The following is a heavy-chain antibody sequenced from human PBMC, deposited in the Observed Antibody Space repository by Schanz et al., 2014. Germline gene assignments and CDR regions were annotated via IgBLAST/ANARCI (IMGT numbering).Heavy chain of an antibody. CDR1: GYTFTSYD. CDR3: TKGRTFGR. D-gene: IGHD3-16*01. V-gene: IGHV1-8*01. Sequence: QVQLVQSGAEVKKPGASVKVSCKASGYTFTSYDINWVRQATGQGFEWMGWMNSKTGNTGYAQRFQGRVTMTRNTSITTAYLELSSLRSGDTAVYYCTKGRTFGRWGQGTLVTVSS. J-gene: IGHJ4*02. CDR2: MNSKTGNT.